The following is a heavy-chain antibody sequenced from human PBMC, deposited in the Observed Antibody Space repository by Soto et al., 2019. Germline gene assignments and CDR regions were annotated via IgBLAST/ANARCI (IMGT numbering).Heavy chain of an antibody. CDR2: IYYSGST. J-gene: IGHJ4*02. CDR3: ARVMEWLLYFDD. V-gene: IGHV4-31*03. CDR1: GGSISSGGYY. D-gene: IGHD3-3*01. Sequence: SETLSLTCTVSGGSISSGGYYWSWIRQHPGKGLEWIGYIYYSGSTYYNPSLKSRVTISVDTSKNQFSLKLSSVTAADTAVYYCARVMEWLLYFDDWGQGTLVTVSS.